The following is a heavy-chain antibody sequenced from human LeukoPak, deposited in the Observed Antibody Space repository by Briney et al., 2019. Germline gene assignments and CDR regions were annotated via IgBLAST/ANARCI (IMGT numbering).Heavy chain of an antibody. CDR2: ISGSGGST. D-gene: IGHD2-15*01. CDR1: GFTFSSYA. V-gene: IGHV3-23*01. Sequence: GGSLRLSCAASGFTFSSYAMSWVRQAPGKGLEWVSAISGSGGSTYSADSVKGRFTISRDNSKNTLYLQMNSLRAEDTAVYYCAKDRDVVVVAATGFDYWGQGTLVTVSS. CDR3: AKDRDVVVVAATGFDY. J-gene: IGHJ4*02.